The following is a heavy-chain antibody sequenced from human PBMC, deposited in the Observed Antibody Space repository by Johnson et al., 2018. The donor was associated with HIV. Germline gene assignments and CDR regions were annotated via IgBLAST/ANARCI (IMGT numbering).Heavy chain of an antibody. CDR2: IKSKTDGGTT. CDR1: GFTFSSYA. Sequence: VQLVESGGGVVQPGRSMRLSCAASGFTFSSYAMHWVRQAPGKGLEWVGRIKSKTDGGTTDYAAPVKGRFTISRDDSKNTLYLQMNSLRPEDTALYYCASGDDDGFWGRGTMVTVSS. CDR3: ASGDDDGF. D-gene: IGHD5-12*01. V-gene: IGHV3-15*01. J-gene: IGHJ3*01.